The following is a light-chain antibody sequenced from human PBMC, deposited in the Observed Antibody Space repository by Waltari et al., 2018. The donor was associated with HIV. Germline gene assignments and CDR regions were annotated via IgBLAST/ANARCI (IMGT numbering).Light chain of an antibody. J-gene: IGKJ2*01. CDR3: QQYNSYPYT. V-gene: IGKV1-5*03. CDR1: QSCSSW. Sequence: DIQMTQSPSTLSASVGDRVTITCRASQSCSSWLAWSQQKPGKAPNLLIYKASSLQRGVPSRFSGSGSGTEFTLTISSLQPEDFATYYCQQYNSYPYTFGQGTKLEIK. CDR2: KAS.